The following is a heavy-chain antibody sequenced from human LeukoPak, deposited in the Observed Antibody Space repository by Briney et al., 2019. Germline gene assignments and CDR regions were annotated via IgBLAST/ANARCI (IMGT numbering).Heavy chain of an antibody. J-gene: IGHJ5*02. CDR1: VGSISSYY. V-gene: IGHV4-59*08. CDR2: IYYSGST. CDR3: ARGPYGGNGVDWFDP. Sequence: SETLSLTCTVSVGSISSYYWSWIGRPPGKGLEGMGYIYYSGSTNYNPSLKSRVTISVDTSKNQFSLKLSSVTAADTAVYYCARGPYGGNGVDWFDPWGQGTLVTVSS. D-gene: IGHD4-23*01.